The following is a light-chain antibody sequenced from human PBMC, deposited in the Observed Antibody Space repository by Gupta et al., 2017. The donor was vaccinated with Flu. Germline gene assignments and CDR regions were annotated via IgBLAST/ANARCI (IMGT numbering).Light chain of an antibody. CDR3: QQYGNSLYT. Sequence: EVVLTQSPGTLSLSPGDRATLSYRASESVSINYLAWYQQKPGQAPRLLIYAASSRAPGIPDRFSGSGSGTDFTLSISRLEPEDFAVYYCQQYGNSLYTFGRGIKLEIK. J-gene: IGKJ2*01. CDR2: AAS. CDR1: ESVSINY. V-gene: IGKV3-20*01.